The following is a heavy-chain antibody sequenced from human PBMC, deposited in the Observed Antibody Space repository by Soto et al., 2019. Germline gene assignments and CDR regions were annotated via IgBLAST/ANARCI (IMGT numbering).Heavy chain of an antibody. CDR3: ASSSFLRFGDLFHGLDV. CDR1: GGSFTGYY. CDR2: IKQRGST. J-gene: IGHJ6*02. D-gene: IGHD3-10*01. Sequence: QVQLQQCGAGLLKPSETLSLTCAVHGGSFTGYYWDWIRQPPGKGLELIGEIKQRGSTNYNPSLKNLISTLVDPSKNQLSLKLTAVTAEDTALAFWASSSFLRFGDLFHGLDVWGQGTTVTVSS. V-gene: IGHV4-34*01.